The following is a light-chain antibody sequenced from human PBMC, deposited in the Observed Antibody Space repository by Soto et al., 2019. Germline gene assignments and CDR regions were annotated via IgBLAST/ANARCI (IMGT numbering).Light chain of an antibody. V-gene: IGKV3-11*01. CDR3: QHRSIWPVS. CDR1: QSVNKY. J-gene: IGKJ5*01. CDR2: DAS. Sequence: EILLTQSPATLSFSPGERATRSFRASQSVNKYLHWYQQKPGQAPRLLIFDASNRATGIPPRFSGSGSATDFTLTISSLEPEDFAVYYCQHRSIWPVSFGQGTRLEI.